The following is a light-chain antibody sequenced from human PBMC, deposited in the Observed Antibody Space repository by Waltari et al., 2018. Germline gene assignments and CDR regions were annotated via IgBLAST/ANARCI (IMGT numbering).Light chain of an antibody. CDR2: KSS. CDR3: MQATQFPQFT. V-gene: IGKV2-24*01. Sequence: DIVMTQTPLSSPVTLGQPASISCRSSQSLVHSDGNTYLSWLHQRPGQPPRFLIYKSSNRFSGVPDRFSGSGAGTDFTLKISRVEAEDVGVYYCMQATQFPQFTFGGGTKVEIK. J-gene: IGKJ4*01. CDR1: QSLVHSDGNTY.